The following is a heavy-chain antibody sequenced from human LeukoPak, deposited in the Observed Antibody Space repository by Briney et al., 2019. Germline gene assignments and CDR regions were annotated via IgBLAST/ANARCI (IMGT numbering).Heavy chain of an antibody. J-gene: IGHJ5*02. CDR1: GFSFSSYA. D-gene: IGHD2-2*01. V-gene: IGHV3-23*01. CDR3: VKESELLCGGWFDP. Sequence: GGSLRLSCAASGFSFSSYAMTLVRQAPGKGLEWVSVVSGSGDTTYYADSVKGRFTISRDNSKNTLYLQMNSLRAEDTAVYYCVKESELLCGGWFDPWGQGTLVTVSS. CDR2: VSGSGDTT.